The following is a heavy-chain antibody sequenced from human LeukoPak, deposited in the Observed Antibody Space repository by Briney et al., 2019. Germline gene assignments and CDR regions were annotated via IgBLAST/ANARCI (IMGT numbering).Heavy chain of an antibody. CDR2: ISSSSSYI. Sequence: GGSLRLSCAASGFTFSSYSMNWVRQAPGKGLEWVSSISSSSSYIYYADSVKGRFTISRDNSKNTLYLQMNSLRAEDTAVYYCAKDHPYDFWSGYVDYWGQGTLVTVSS. V-gene: IGHV3-21*01. J-gene: IGHJ4*02. D-gene: IGHD3-3*01. CDR3: AKDHPYDFWSGYVDY. CDR1: GFTFSSYS.